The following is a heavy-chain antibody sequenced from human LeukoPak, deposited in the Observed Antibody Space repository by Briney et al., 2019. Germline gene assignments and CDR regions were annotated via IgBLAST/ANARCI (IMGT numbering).Heavy chain of an antibody. D-gene: IGHD3-9*01. Sequence: SETLSLTCTVSGGSISSSSYYWGWIRQPPGKGLEWIRSIYYSGSTYYNPSLKSRVTISVDTSKNQFSLMLNSVTAADTAVYYCARRNILTEGEAFDIWGQGTMVTVSS. CDR2: IYYSGST. V-gene: IGHV4-39*01. CDR1: GGSISSSSYY. J-gene: IGHJ3*02. CDR3: ARRNILTEGEAFDI.